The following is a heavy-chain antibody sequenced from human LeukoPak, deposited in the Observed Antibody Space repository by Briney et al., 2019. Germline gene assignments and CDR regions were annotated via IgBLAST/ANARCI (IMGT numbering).Heavy chain of an antibody. D-gene: IGHD3-3*01. CDR1: GFTFNSYS. Sequence: GGSLRLSCAASGFTFNSYSMNWVRQAPGKGLEWVSSISGSSSYIYYADSVKGRFTISRDNARNSLYPQMNSLRAEDTAVYYCARDATPTSGYQFDYWGQGTLVTVSS. V-gene: IGHV3-21*01. CDR2: ISGSSSYI. CDR3: ARDATPTSGYQFDY. J-gene: IGHJ4*02.